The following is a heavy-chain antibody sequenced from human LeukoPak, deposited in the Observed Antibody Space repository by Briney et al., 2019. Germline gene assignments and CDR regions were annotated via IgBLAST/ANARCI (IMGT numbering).Heavy chain of an antibody. Sequence: GGSLRLSCAASGFTVSSNYMSWVRQAPGKGLEWVSVIYSGGSTYYADSVKGRFTISRDNSKNTLYLQMNSLRAEDTAVYYCAKASRFLEWLLYDYYMDVWGKGTTVTVSS. J-gene: IGHJ6*03. V-gene: IGHV3-53*01. CDR2: IYSGGST. CDR3: AKASRFLEWLLYDYYMDV. D-gene: IGHD3-3*01. CDR1: GFTVSSNY.